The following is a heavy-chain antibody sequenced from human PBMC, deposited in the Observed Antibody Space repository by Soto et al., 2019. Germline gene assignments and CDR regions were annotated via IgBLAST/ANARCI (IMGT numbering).Heavy chain of an antibody. D-gene: IGHD2-15*01. Sequence: QITLKESGPTLVKPTQTLTLTCNFSGFSLSVSGVGVGWIRQPPGKALEWLALINWNGDERYSPSLKSRLTVTKDTSKNQVVLTMTNIDPVDTATYYCARRLRGGNGACDVWGQGTMVTFSS. J-gene: IGHJ3*01. V-gene: IGHV2-5*01. CDR1: GFSLSVSGVG. CDR2: INWNGDE. CDR3: ARRLRGGNGACDV.